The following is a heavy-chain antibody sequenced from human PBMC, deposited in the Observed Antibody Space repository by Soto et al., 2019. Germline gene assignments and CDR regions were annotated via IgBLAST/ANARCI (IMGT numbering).Heavy chain of an antibody. CDR3: AKDRYCSGGSCYPYPIDY. Sequence: EVQLLESGGGLVQPGGSLRLSCAASGFTFSSYAMTWVRQAPGKGLEWVATISGSGGSTYYADSVKGRFTISRDKSKHTLYLQINSLRAEDTAVYYCAKDRYCSGGSCYPYPIDYWGQGTLVTLSS. CDR1: GFTFSSYA. V-gene: IGHV3-23*01. J-gene: IGHJ4*02. CDR2: ISGSGGST. D-gene: IGHD2-15*01.